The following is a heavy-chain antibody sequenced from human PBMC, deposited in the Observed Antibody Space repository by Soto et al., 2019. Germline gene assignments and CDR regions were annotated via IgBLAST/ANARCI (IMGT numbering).Heavy chain of an antibody. V-gene: IGHV1-69*06. CDR3: ARDLRRGVGSTGPFDL. Sequence: QVQLVQSGAEVKKPGSSVTVSCKASGGTFSSYAISWVRQPPGQGLEWMGGIIPSFGTANYAQKFQGRVTITADKSTSTAYLELSSLRSEDTAVYYCARDLRRGVGSTGPFDLWGRGTLVTVSS. CDR2: IIPSFGTA. J-gene: IGHJ2*01. D-gene: IGHD1-26*01. CDR1: GGTFSSYA.